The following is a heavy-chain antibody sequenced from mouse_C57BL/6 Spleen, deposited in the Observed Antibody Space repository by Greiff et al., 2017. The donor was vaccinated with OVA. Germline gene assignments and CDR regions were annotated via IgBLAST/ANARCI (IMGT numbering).Heavy chain of an antibody. CDR2: ISSGSSTI. CDR3: ARNKRRNYAMDY. Sequence: EVKLVESGGGLVKPGGSLKLSCAASGFTFSDDGMHWVRQAPEKGLEWVAYISSGSSTIYYADTVKGRFTISRDNAKNTLFLQMTSLRSEDTAMYYCARNKRRNYAMDYWGQGTSVTVSS. J-gene: IGHJ4*01. V-gene: IGHV5-17*01. CDR1: GFTFSDDG.